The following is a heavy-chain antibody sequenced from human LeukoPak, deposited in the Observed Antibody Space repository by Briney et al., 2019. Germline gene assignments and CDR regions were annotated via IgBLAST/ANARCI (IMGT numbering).Heavy chain of an antibody. V-gene: IGHV4-30-2*01. D-gene: IGHD3-16*02. CDR1: GGSISSGGYS. CDR2: IYHSGST. J-gene: IGHJ4*02. Sequence: PSETLSLTCAVSGGSISSGGYSWSWIRQPPGKGLEWIGYIYHSGSTYYNPSLKSQVTISVDRSKNQFSLKLSSVTAADTAVYYCARGWRLGELSFSYFDYWGQGTLVTVSS. CDR3: ARGWRLGELSFSYFDY.